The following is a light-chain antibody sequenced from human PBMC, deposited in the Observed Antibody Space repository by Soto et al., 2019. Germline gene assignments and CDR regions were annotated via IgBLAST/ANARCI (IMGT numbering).Light chain of an antibody. CDR1: QSISTL. Sequence: IQMTQSPSTLSASVGDRVTITCRASQSISTLLAWYQQKPGKAPTLLIYTASTLESGVPSRFSGSGSGTEFTLTISSLQPDDFATYYCQQYDTYPLTFGGGTKVEIK. CDR3: QQYDTYPLT. J-gene: IGKJ4*01. CDR2: TAS. V-gene: IGKV1-5*03.